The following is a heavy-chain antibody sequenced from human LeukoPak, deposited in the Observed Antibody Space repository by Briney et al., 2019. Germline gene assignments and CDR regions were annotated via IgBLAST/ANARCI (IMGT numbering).Heavy chain of an antibody. CDR3: ARDRCSGGSCYSYYYGMDV. V-gene: IGHV4-31*03. J-gene: IGHJ6*02. D-gene: IGHD2-15*01. Sequence: SGTLSLTCTVSGGSISSGGYYWSWIRQHPGKGLEWIGYIYYSGSTYYNPSLKSRVTISVDTSKNQFSLKLSSVTAADTAVYYCARDRCSGGSCYSYYYGMDVWGQGTTVTVSS. CDR1: GGSISSGGYY. CDR2: IYYSGST.